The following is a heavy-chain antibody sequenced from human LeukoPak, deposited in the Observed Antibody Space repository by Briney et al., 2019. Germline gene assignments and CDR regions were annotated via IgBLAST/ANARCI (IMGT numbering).Heavy chain of an antibody. CDR2: IYSNSGGT. Sequence: EASVKVFCKASGYTFTGYYMHWVRQAPGQGLEWMGWIYSNSGGTNYAQKFQGRVTMNRDTSISTAYMELSRLRSDDTAVYYCARSEQFPHYMDVWGKGTTVTVSS. J-gene: IGHJ6*03. V-gene: IGHV1-2*02. CDR1: GYTFTGYY. CDR3: ARSEQFPHYMDV. D-gene: IGHD6-19*01.